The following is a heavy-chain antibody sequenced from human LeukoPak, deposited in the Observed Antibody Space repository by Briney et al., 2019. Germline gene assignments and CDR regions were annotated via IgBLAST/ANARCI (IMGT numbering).Heavy chain of an antibody. Sequence: PGGSLRLSCSASGFTFSSYAMHWVRQAPGKGLEYVSAISSNGGSTCYADSVKGRVTISRDNSKNTLYLQMSSLRAEDTAVYYCVKGYCSSISCYGDYWGQGTLVTFSS. V-gene: IGHV3-64D*09. D-gene: IGHD2-2*01. CDR2: ISSNGGST. J-gene: IGHJ4*01. CDR3: VKGYCSSISCYGDY. CDR1: GFTFSSYA.